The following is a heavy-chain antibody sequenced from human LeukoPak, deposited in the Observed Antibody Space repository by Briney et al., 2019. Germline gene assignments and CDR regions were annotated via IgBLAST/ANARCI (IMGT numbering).Heavy chain of an antibody. V-gene: IGHV1-69*02. CDR1: GVSFSGYT. D-gene: IGHD6-13*01. J-gene: IGHJ5*02. CDR3: APTKRQQPSIFDP. CDR2: IIPILGIA. Sequence: GASVNLSCTASGVSFSGYTTSWVRDAPGQGVEWMGRIIPILGIASYAQKLQGRFTITADKYTSTAYMELSSLRSEDTAVYYCAPTKRQQPSIFDPWGQGTLVTVSS.